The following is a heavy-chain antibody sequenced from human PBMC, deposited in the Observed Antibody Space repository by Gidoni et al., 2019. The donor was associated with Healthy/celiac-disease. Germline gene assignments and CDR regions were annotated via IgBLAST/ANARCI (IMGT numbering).Heavy chain of an antibody. CDR3: AHLAVAGYYYYYGMDV. CDR1: GGSFIGYY. J-gene: IGHJ6*02. D-gene: IGHD6-19*01. Sequence: QVQLQQWGAGLLKPSETLSLTCAVYGGSFIGYYWIWIRQPPGKGLEWIWEINHSGSTNYNPSLKSRVTISVDTSKNQFSLKLSSVTAADTAVYYCAHLAVAGYYYYYGMDVWGQGTTVTVSS. V-gene: IGHV4-34*01. CDR2: INHSGST.